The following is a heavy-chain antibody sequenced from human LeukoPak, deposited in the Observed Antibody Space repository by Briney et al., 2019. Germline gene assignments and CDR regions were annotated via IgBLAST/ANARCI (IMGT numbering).Heavy chain of an antibody. Sequence: SVKVSCKASGGTFSSYAISWVRQAPGQGLEWMGRIIPILGIANYAQKFQGRVTMTRNTSISTAYMELSSLRSEDTAVYYCARGKGYSSGWYDYWGQGTLVTVSS. V-gene: IGHV1-69*04. CDR1: GGTFSSYA. CDR2: IIPILGIA. D-gene: IGHD6-19*01. CDR3: ARGKGYSSGWYDY. J-gene: IGHJ4*02.